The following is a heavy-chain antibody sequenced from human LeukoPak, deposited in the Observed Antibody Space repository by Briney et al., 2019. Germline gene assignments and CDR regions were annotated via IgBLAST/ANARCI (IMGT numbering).Heavy chain of an antibody. CDR3: ARNETTGLQRTPYYHSYVDV. V-gene: IGHV4-39*01. Sequence: SETLSLTCTVSGGSITNNAYYWAWIRQPPGKGLEWIGSIHYSGSTHYNPSLKSRLTISVDTSKNQFSLKLSSVTAADTAVYYCARNETTGLQRTPYYHSYVDVWGKGTTVTVSS. CDR2: IHYSGST. CDR1: GGSITNNAYY. J-gene: IGHJ6*03. D-gene: IGHD4-11*01.